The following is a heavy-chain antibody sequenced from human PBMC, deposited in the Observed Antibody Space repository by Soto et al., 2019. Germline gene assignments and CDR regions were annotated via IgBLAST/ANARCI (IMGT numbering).Heavy chain of an antibody. V-gene: IGHV4-39*01. Sequence: SETLSLTCTVSGGSISSSSYYWGWIRQPPGKGLEWIGSIYYSGSTYYNPSLKSRVTISVDTSKNQFSLKLSSVTAADTAVYYCARQDILTGQPPNYYYYFGMDAWGQGTTVTVSS. CDR2: IYYSGST. D-gene: IGHD3-9*01. CDR3: ARQDILTGQPPNYYYYFGMDA. J-gene: IGHJ6*02. CDR1: GGSISSSSYY.